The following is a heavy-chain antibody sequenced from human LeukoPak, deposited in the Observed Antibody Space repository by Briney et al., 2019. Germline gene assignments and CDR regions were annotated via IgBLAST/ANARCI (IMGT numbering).Heavy chain of an antibody. V-gene: IGHV3-30*02. CDR3: SQEGGSHH. CDR2: IRSDGSDK. J-gene: IGHJ5*02. D-gene: IGHD5-12*01. Sequence: PGGSLRLSCAASGFTFSSYGMHWVRQAPGKGLEWVAFIRSDGSDKYYADSVKGRFTISRDNSKNTLYLQMNSLRAEDTAVYYCSQEGGSHHWGQGTLVTVSS. CDR1: GFTFSSYG.